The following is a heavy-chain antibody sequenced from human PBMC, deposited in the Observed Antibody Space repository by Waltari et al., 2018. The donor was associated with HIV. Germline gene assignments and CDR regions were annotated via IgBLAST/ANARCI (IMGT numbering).Heavy chain of an antibody. J-gene: IGHJ4*02. Sequence: EGQLVESGGGLVQPGGSLRLSCAASGFIFRTYRIHWVRQAPGKGLEWVSHISSSSTTIYYADSVKGRFTISRDNAKNSLYLQMNSLRAEDTAVYYCARDYCSSTSCTVDYWGQGTLVTVSS. CDR3: ARDYCSSTSCTVDY. CDR2: ISSSSTTI. D-gene: IGHD2-2*01. V-gene: IGHV3-48*01. CDR1: GFIFRTYR.